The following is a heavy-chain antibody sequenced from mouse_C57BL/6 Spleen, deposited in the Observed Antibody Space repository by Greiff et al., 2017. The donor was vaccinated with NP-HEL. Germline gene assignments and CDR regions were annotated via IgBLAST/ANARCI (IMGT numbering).Heavy chain of an antibody. CDR3: VRGGDGKDV. D-gene: IGHD2-1*01. J-gene: IGHJ3*01. CDR2: IRSKSSNYAT. Sequence: DVQLVESGGGLVQPKGSLKLSCAASGFTFNTYAMPWVRQAPGKGLEWVARIRSKSSNYATSYADSVKDRFTISRDDSQSMLYLQMNNMKTEDTAMYYCVRGGDGKDVWGQGTLVTVSA. CDR1: GFTFNTYA. V-gene: IGHV10-3*01.